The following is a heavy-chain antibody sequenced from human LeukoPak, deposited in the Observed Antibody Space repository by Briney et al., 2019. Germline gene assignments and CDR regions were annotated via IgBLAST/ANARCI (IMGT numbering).Heavy chain of an antibody. CDR1: GFTFSSYS. CDR2: ISSTSNYI. CDR3: ARPTEIRGKAAAANEYYFYYYLMDV. D-gene: IGHD6-25*01. J-gene: IGHJ6*02. V-gene: IGHV3-21*01. Sequence: PGGSLRLSCAASGFTFSSYSMNWVRQAPGKGLEWVSSISSTSNYIYYADSVKGRFTISRDNAKNSLYLQMNSLRAEDTAVYYCARPTEIRGKAAAANEYYFYYYLMDVWGQGTTVTVSS.